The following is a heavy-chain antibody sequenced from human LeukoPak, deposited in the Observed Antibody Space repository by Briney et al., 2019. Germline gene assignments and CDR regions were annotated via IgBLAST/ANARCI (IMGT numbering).Heavy chain of an antibody. Sequence: SETLSLTCAVYGGSFSGNYWSCIRQPPGKGLEWIGEVDRGGSTNYNPSLKSRVTISVDMSKNQFSLKVSSVTAADTAVYYCARDPSSTVIKGNRGQGTLVTVSS. CDR3: ARDPSSTVIKGN. CDR2: VDRGGST. CDR1: GGSFSGNY. J-gene: IGHJ4*02. D-gene: IGHD4-23*01. V-gene: IGHV4-34*01.